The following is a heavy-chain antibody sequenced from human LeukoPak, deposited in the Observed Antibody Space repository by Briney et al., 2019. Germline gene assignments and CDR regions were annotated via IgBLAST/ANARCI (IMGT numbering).Heavy chain of an antibody. CDR2: ITNSSSYI. Sequence: GGSLRLSCAASGFTFISYSMNCVRQAQGKGLEWFSYITNSSSYIYYADSVKGRFTIPRDNAKNSLYLQMNSLRAEDTALYYCAKDMGYYGSGSDDAFDIWGQGTMVTVSS. J-gene: IGHJ3*02. V-gene: IGHV3-21*04. D-gene: IGHD3-10*01. CDR3: AKDMGYYGSGSDDAFDI. CDR1: GFTFISYS.